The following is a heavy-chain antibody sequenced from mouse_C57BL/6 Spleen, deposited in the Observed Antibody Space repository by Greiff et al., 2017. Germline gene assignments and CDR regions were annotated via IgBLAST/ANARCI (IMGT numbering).Heavy chain of an antibody. CDR2: IYPRSGNT. Sequence: VKLMESGAELARPGASVKLSCKASGYTFTSYGISWVKQRTGQGLEWIGEIYPRSGNTYYNEKFKGKATLTADKSSSTAYMELRSLTSEDSAVYFCARAPPYYYGSRYYWGQGTTLTVSS. V-gene: IGHV1-81*01. D-gene: IGHD1-1*01. CDR1: GYTFTSYG. CDR3: ARAPPYYYGSRYY. J-gene: IGHJ2*01.